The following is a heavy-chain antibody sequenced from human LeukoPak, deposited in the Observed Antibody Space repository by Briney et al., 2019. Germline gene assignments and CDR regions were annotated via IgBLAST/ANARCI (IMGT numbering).Heavy chain of an antibody. D-gene: IGHD6-19*01. CDR1: GGSFSGYY. CDR3: ARHGSGWYVDY. J-gene: IGHJ4*02. Sequence: SETLSLTCAVYGGSFSGYYWSWIRQPPGKGLEWIGSIYYSGSTYYNPSLKSRVTISVDTSKNQFSLKLSSVTAADTAVYYCARHGSGWYVDYWGQGTLVTVSS. CDR2: IYYSGST. V-gene: IGHV4-34*01.